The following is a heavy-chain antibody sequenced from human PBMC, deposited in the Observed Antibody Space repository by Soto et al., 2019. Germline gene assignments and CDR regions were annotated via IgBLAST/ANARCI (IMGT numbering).Heavy chain of an antibody. V-gene: IGHV6-1*01. CDR1: GDSVSSNSAV. CDR2: TYYRSIWQT. J-gene: IGHJ5*02. Sequence: QVQLQQSGPGLVKPSQTLSLTCAISGDSVSSNSAVWNWIRQSPSRGLEWLGRTYYRSIWQTEYAVSVKSRMTITPDAYKNQYSLQLNSVTPVDTAMYYCARLVGNSWLDHWGQGTLVTVS. CDR3: ARLVGNSWLDH. D-gene: IGHD6-6*01.